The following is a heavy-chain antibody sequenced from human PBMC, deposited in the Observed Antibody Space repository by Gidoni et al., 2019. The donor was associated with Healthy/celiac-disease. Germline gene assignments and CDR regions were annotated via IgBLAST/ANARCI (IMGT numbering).Heavy chain of an antibody. CDR3: AKIYTIFGAGDAFDI. Sequence: EVQLLESGGGLVQPGGSLRLSCAASGFTFSSYARSWVRQAPGTGLEWVSAISGSGGSTYYADSVKGRFTISRDNSKNTLYLQMNSLRAEDTAVYYCAKIYTIFGAGDAFDIWGQGTMVTVSS. J-gene: IGHJ3*02. V-gene: IGHV3-23*01. D-gene: IGHD3-3*01. CDR1: GFTFSSYA. CDR2: ISGSGGST.